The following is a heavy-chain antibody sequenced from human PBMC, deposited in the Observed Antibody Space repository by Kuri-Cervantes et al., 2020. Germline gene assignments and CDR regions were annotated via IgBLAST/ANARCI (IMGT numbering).Heavy chain of an antibody. CDR3: VRRQGWSGMDV. V-gene: IGHV3-48*02. J-gene: IGHJ6*02. CDR1: GFAISSYN. CDR2: TGTTESSK. Sequence: LSLTCAASGFAISSYNMNWVRQAPGKGLEWVSHTGTTESSKYYADSVKGRFTISRDNGKNSLYLQMNSLRDEDTALYYCVRRQGWSGMDVWGQGTTVTVSS.